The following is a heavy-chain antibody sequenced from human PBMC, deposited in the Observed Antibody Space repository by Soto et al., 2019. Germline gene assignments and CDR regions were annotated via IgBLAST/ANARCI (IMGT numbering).Heavy chain of an antibody. Sequence: PSETLSLTCTVSGGSISSSSYYWGWIRQPPGKGLEWIGSIYYSGSTYYNPSLKSRVTISVDTSKNQFSLKLSSVTAADTAVYYCARDIVVVPAGYYYYYGMDVWGQGTTVPVSS. CDR1: GGSISSSSYY. V-gene: IGHV4-39*01. J-gene: IGHJ6*02. CDR2: IYYSGST. D-gene: IGHD2-2*01. CDR3: ARDIVVVPAGYYYYYGMDV.